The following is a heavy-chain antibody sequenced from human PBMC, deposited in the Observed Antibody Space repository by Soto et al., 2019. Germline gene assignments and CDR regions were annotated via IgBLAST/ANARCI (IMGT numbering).Heavy chain of an antibody. CDR1: GDYIRSGGYY. J-gene: IGHJ5*02. D-gene: IGHD6-13*01. Sequence: QVQLQESGPRLVKPSQTLSFTCSVSGDYIRSGGYYWSWIRQRPGKDLEWIGYIYYTGSTYYNRSLRSRLSMSVDTSENLFSLKLTSVTAADTAIYYRASDRRAAHNARGPIDPWGQGIMVTVSA. CDR2: IYYTGST. CDR3: ASDRRAAHNARGPIDP. V-gene: IGHV4-31*03.